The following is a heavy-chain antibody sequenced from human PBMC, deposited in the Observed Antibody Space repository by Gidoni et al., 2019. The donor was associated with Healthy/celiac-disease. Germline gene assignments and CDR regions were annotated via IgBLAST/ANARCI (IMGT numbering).Heavy chain of an antibody. CDR1: VFTFTSSA. J-gene: IGHJ5*02. D-gene: IGHD3-9*01. CDR2: IVVGSGNT. V-gene: IGHV1-58*01. CDR3: AAAQYYDILTGYYFRFDP. Sequence: QMQLVQSGPEVKKPGTSVKVSCKASVFTFTSSAVQWVRQARGHSLEWIGWIVVGSGNTNYAQKFQERVTITRDMSTSTAYMELSSLRSEDTAVYYCAAAQYYDILTGYYFRFDPWGQGTLVTVSS.